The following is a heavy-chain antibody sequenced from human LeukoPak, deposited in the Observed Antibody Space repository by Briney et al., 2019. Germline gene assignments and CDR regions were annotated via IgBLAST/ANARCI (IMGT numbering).Heavy chain of an antibody. D-gene: IGHD6-13*01. CDR3: ARPFSSSWYYFDY. V-gene: IGHV3-23*01. CDR1: GFTFSSYA. Sequence: GGSLRLSCAASGFTFSSYAMSWVRQAPGKGLEWVSVISGTGGSTNYADSVKGRFTISRDNSKNTLYLQMNSLRAEDTAVYYCARPFSSSWYYFDYWGQGTLVTVSS. CDR2: ISGTGGST. J-gene: IGHJ4*02.